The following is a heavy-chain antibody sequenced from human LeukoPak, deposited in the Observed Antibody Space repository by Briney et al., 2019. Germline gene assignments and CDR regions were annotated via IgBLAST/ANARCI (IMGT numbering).Heavy chain of an antibody. CDR2: ISYDGSNK. CDR1: GFTFSSYA. J-gene: IGHJ4*02. D-gene: IGHD4-17*01. Sequence: GGSLRLSCAASGFTFSSYALHWVRQAPGKGLEWVAVISYDGSNKYYAGSVKGRFTISRDNSKNTLYLQMNSLRAEDTAVYYCARDDLDDYGDYNPDYWGQGTLVTVSS. CDR3: ARDDLDDYGDYNPDY. V-gene: IGHV3-30-3*01.